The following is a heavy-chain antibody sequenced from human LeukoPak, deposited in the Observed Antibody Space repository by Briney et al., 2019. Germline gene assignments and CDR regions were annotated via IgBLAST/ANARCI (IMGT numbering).Heavy chain of an antibody. D-gene: IGHD6-13*01. V-gene: IGHV3-30*01. J-gene: IGHJ5*02. CDR3: ARETEQQRSMNWFDP. CDR2: ISYDGSNK. CDR1: GFTFSSYA. Sequence: GGSLRLSCAASGFTFSSYAMHWVRQAPGKGLEWVAVISYDGSNKYYADSVKGRFTISRDNSKNTLYLQMNSLRAEDTAVYYCARETEQQRSMNWFDPWGLGTLVTVSS.